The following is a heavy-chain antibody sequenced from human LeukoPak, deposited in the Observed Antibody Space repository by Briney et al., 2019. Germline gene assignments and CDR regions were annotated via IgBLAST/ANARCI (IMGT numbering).Heavy chain of an antibody. V-gene: IGHV3-23*01. CDR3: AKEPYSGSQLLDY. D-gene: IGHD1-26*01. Sequence: GGSLRLSCAASGLTFSSYAMRWVRQAPGKGLEWVSTISTSGGSTYYADSVKGRFTISRDNSKNTLYLQMNSLRAEDTAVYYYAKEPYSGSQLLDYWGQGTLVTVSS. CDR1: GLTFSSYA. J-gene: IGHJ4*02. CDR2: ISTSGGST.